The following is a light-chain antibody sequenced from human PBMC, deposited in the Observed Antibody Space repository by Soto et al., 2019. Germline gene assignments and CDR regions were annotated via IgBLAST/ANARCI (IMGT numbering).Light chain of an antibody. CDR3: SSYSTSSTWV. J-gene: IGLJ1*01. V-gene: IGLV2-14*01. CDR1: SSDVGVYNY. CDR2: EVS. Sequence: QSVLTQPASVSESPGQSITISCTGTSSDVGVYNYVSWYQQHPGKAPKLMMSEVSNRPSGVSNRFSGSKSGNTASLTISGLQADDEADYYCSSYSTSSTWVFGTGTKLTVL.